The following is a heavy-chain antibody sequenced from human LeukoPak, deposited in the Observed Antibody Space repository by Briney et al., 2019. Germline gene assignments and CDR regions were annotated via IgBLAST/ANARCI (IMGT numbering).Heavy chain of an antibody. Sequence: PGGSLRLSCAASGFTFSDYYMSWIRQAPGKGLEWVANIKQDGSEKYYVDSVKGRFTISRDNAKNSLYLQMNSLRVDDTAVYYCARATGHFDYWGQGTLVTVSS. D-gene: IGHD3-9*01. CDR2: IKQDGSEK. CDR3: ARATGHFDY. CDR1: GFTFSDYY. V-gene: IGHV3-7*01. J-gene: IGHJ4*02.